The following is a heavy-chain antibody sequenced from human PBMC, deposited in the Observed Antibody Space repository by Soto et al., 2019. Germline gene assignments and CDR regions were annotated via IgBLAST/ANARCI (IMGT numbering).Heavy chain of an antibody. Sequence: PSETLSLTCTVSGGSISSYYWSWILQPPGKGLDWIGYTYYSGSTNYNPSLKSRVTISVDTSKNQFSLKLSSVTAADTAVYYCARGRQQLAYYGMDVWGQGTTVTVSS. V-gene: IGHV4-59*01. CDR1: GGSISSYY. D-gene: IGHD6-13*01. CDR2: TYYSGST. J-gene: IGHJ6*02. CDR3: ARGRQQLAYYGMDV.